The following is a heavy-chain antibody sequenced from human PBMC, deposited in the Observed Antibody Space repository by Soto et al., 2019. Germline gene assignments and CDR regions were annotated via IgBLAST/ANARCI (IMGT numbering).Heavy chain of an antibody. V-gene: IGHV1-3*01. CDR3: ARAQGVLRYFDWQGAFDI. Sequence: ASVKVSCKASGYTFTIYAMHWVRQAPGQRLEWMGWINAGNGNTKYSQKFQGRVTITRDTSASTAYMALSSLRSEDTAVYYCARAQGVLRYFDWQGAFDIWGQGTMVTVSS. D-gene: IGHD3-9*01. CDR1: GYTFTIYA. CDR2: INAGNGNT. J-gene: IGHJ3*02.